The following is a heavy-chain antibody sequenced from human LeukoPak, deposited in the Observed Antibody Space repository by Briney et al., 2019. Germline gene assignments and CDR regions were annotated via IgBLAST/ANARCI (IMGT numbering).Heavy chain of an antibody. CDR2: FDPEDGET. J-gene: IGHJ4*02. CDR3: ATSPYSQTTYYDFWSGYYPFDY. Sequence: ASVKVSCKVSGYTLTELSMHWVRQAPGKGLEWMGGFDPEDGETIYAQKFQGRVTMTEDTSTDTAYMELSSLRSEDTAVYYCATSPYSQTTYYDFWSGYYPFDYWGQGTLVTVSS. D-gene: IGHD3-3*01. V-gene: IGHV1-24*01. CDR1: GYTLTELS.